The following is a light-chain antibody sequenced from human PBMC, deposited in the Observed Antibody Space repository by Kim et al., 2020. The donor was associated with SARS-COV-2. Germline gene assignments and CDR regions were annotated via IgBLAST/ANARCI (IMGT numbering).Light chain of an antibody. CDR1: QSLVHSDGNTY. CDR3: MQGTHWPPYT. V-gene: IGKV2-30*02. J-gene: IGKJ2*01. Sequence: DVVITQSPLSLPVTLGQPASISCRSSQSLVHSDGNTYLNWFQQRPGQSPRRLIYKVSNRDSGVPDRFSGSGSGTDFTLKISRVEAEDVGVYYCMQGTHWPPYTFGQGTKLEI. CDR2: KVS.